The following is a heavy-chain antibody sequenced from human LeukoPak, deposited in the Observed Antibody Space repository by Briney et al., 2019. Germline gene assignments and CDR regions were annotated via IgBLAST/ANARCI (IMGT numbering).Heavy chain of an antibody. CDR3: ARELRSDYYYMDV. CDR2: ISSSGSTI. D-gene: IGHD3-16*01. Sequence: GGSLRLSCAASGFTFSDYYMSWIRQAPGKGLEWVSYISSSGSTIYYADSVKGRFTISRDNAKNSLYLQMNSLRAEDTAVYYCARELRSDYYYMDVWGKGTTVTVSS. V-gene: IGHV3-11*01. CDR1: GFTFSDYY. J-gene: IGHJ6*03.